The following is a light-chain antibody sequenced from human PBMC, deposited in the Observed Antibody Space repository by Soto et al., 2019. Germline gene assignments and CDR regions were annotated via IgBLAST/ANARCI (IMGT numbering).Light chain of an antibody. Sequence: EIVMTQSPGTLSVSPGERATLSCRASQSVSSNLAWYQQKPGQAPRLLIYDASSRATGIPDRFSGSGSGTDFTLTISRLEPEDFAAYYCQQYGSSPPYTFGQGTKV. J-gene: IGKJ2*01. CDR2: DAS. V-gene: IGKV3-20*01. CDR1: QSVSSN. CDR3: QQYGSSPPYT.